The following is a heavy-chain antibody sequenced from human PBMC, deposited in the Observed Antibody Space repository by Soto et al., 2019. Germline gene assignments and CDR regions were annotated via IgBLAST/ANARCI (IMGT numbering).Heavy chain of an antibody. CDR2: VGTNNANT. J-gene: IGHJ4*02. D-gene: IGHD3-22*01. CDR3: ARELNTDSSAYYSFAY. Sequence: QVQLVQSGPEVKMPGASVKVSCKTSGYTFTDYGLAWLRQAPGQRPEWMGWVGTNNANTNYAQKVQGRVTMTTDRSTTTTSMELRSLRSDDTAVYYCARELNTDSSAYYSFAYWGQGTLVTVSS. V-gene: IGHV1-18*01. CDR1: GYTFTDYG.